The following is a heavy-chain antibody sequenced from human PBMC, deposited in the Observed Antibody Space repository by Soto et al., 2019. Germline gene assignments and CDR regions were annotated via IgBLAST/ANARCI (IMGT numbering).Heavy chain of an antibody. Sequence: EVQLVESGGGLVQPGGSLRLSCAASGFTFSNYTMNWVRQAPGKGLEWVSYITSSSSTIYYADSVKGRFTISRDNAKNSLYLQMNRLRDEDTAVYYCARTLAAAAYYYYYGMDVWGQGTTVTVSS. CDR1: GFTFSNYT. CDR3: ARTLAAAAYYYYYGMDV. V-gene: IGHV3-48*02. J-gene: IGHJ6*02. D-gene: IGHD6-13*01. CDR2: ITSSSSTI.